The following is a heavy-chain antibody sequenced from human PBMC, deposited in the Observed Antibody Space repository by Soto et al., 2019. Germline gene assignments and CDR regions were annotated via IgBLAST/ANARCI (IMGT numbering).Heavy chain of an antibody. J-gene: IGHJ3*02. CDR3: ARVINPWAFDI. CDR2: LYSGGPT. V-gene: IGHV3-53*01. CDR1: GFTVSGNY. Sequence: EVQLVESGGGLIQPGGSLRLSCAASGFTVSGNYMTWVRQAPGKGPEWVSILYSGGPTYYADSVKGRFTISRDNSKNTLYLQINSLRVEDTAVYYCARVINPWAFDIWGQGTMVTVSS.